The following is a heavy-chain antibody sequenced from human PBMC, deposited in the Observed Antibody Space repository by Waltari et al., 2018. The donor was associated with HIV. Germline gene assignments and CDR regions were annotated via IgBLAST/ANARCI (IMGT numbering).Heavy chain of an antibody. CDR3: ARYGSGSF. CDR2: IYYRGGT. J-gene: IGHJ4*02. CDR1: VGPTSRSSYY. Sequence: QLQLQESGPGLVKPSVTLSLTGTLYVGPTSRSSYYWGWIRQPTGKGLEWIGSIYYRGGTYYNPSLKSRVTISVDTSKNQFSLKLSSVTAADTAVYYCARYGSGSFWGQGTLVTVSS. D-gene: IGHD3-10*01. V-gene: IGHV4-39*01.